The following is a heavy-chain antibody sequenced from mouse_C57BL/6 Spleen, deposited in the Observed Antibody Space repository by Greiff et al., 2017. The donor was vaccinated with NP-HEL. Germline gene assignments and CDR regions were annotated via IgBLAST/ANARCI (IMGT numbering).Heavy chain of an antibody. CDR1: GYTFTSYW. Sequence: QVQLQQPGAELVKPGASVQLSCKASGYTFTSYWMHWVKQRPGRGLEWIGRIDPNSGGTKYNEQFKSQATMTVDKPSSTAYMQLSSLTSEDSAVYDCARSLYYYGSSSYFDDWGKGTTLTVSS. J-gene: IGHJ2*01. CDR3: ARSLYYYGSSSYFDD. CDR2: IDPNSGGT. D-gene: IGHD1-1*01. V-gene: IGHV1-72*01.